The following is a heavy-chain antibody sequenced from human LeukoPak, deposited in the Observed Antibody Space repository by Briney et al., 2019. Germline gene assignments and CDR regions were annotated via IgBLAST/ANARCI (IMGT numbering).Heavy chain of an antibody. Sequence: GGSLRLSCAASGFSFSSYAMHWVRQAPGKGLEWVAFIRDDGSYEYYGDSVKGRFTISRDNSKNTLYLQMNSLRAEDTALYYCASYELSAEGAFDIWGQGTMVTVSS. CDR3: ASYELSAEGAFDI. CDR1: GFSFSSYA. CDR2: IRDDGSYE. J-gene: IGHJ3*02. D-gene: IGHD5-12*01. V-gene: IGHV3-30*02.